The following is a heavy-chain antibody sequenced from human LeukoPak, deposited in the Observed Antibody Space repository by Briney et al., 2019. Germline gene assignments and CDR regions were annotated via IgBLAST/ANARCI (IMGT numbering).Heavy chain of an antibody. J-gene: IGHJ6*02. D-gene: IGHD2-2*01. Sequence: GGSLRLSCAASGFTVSSNYMSWVRQAPGKGLEWVSVIYSGGSKYYADSVKGRFTISRDNSKNTLYLQMNSLRAEDTAVYYCARDVVAVPSRYYYYYGMDVWGQGTTVTVSS. V-gene: IGHV3-66*01. CDR2: IYSGGSK. CDR3: ARDVVAVPSRYYYYYGMDV. CDR1: GFTVSSNY.